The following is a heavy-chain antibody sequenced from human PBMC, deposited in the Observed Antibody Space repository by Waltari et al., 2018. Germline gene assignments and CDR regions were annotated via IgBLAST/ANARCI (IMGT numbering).Heavy chain of an antibody. CDR1: GFTFSNYG. CDR2: ISGSGGTT. J-gene: IGHJ4*02. Sequence: EVLLVESGGGLVQPGGSLTRSCAACGFTFSNYGMSWVRQAPGKGLECVSTISGSGGTTFYADSVKGRFTMSKDNSKNTLFLQMNSLRFDDTAEYYCAKSTGSYYEVFDYWGRGTLVTVSS. CDR3: AKSTGSYYEVFDY. D-gene: IGHD1-26*01. V-gene: IGHV3-23*04.